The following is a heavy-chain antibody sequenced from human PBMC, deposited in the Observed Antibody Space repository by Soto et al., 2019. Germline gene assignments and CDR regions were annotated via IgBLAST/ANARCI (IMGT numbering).Heavy chain of an antibody. CDR3: ARQIYDSDTGPNFQYYFDS. Sequence: GEALKISCKGSGYSFAGYWITWVRQKPGHGLEWMGRIDPSDSQTYYSPSFRGHVTTSVTKSITTVFLQWSSLRASDTAMYYCARQIYDSDTGPNFQYYFDSWGQGTPVTVSS. D-gene: IGHD3-22*01. V-gene: IGHV5-10-1*01. J-gene: IGHJ4*02. CDR2: IDPSDSQT. CDR1: GYSFAGYW.